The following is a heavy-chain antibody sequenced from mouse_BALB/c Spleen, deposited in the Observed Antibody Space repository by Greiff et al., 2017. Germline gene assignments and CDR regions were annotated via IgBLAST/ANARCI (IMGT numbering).Heavy chain of an antibody. V-gene: IGHV14-3*02. Sequence: EVQLVESGAELVKPGASVKLSCTASGFNIKDTYMHWVKQRPEQGLEWIGRIDPANGNTKYDPKFQGKATITADTSSNTAYLQLSSLTSEDTAVYYCARADYYGYVDYWGQGTTLTVSS. CDR3: ARADYYGYVDY. D-gene: IGHD1-1*01. CDR2: IDPANGNT. CDR1: GFNIKDTY. J-gene: IGHJ2*01.